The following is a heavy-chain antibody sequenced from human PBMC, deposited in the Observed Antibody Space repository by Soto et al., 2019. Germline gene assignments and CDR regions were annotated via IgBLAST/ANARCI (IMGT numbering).Heavy chain of an antibody. CDR2: ISSSSSYI. V-gene: IGHV3-21*01. CDR1: GFTFSSYS. CDR3: ASTDGHYYYGMDV. J-gene: IGHJ6*02. Sequence: GGSLRLSCSASGFTFSSYSMNWVRQAPGKGLEWVSSISSSSSYIYYAGSVKGRFTISRDDAKNSLYLQMNSLRAEDTAVYYCASTDGHYYYGMDVWGQGTTVTVSS.